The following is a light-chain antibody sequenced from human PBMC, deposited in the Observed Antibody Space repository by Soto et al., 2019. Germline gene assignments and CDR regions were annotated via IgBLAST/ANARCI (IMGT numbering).Light chain of an antibody. CDR1: SSDVGDHNS. Sequence: QSALTQPASVSGSPGQSVTISFTGTSSDVGDHNSVSWYQQQPGKAPKLMIYAVSTRPSGVSNRFSGSKSGNTASLTISGLQAEDEADYYCGSYTTSITVIFGGGTKLTVL. CDR3: GSYTTSITVI. V-gene: IGLV2-14*03. CDR2: AVS. J-gene: IGLJ2*01.